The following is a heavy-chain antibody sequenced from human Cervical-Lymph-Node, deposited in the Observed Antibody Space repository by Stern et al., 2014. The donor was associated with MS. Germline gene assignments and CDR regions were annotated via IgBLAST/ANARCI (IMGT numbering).Heavy chain of an antibody. Sequence: QVQLVESGAEVRKPGASVTVSCKVSGYTLSDLSMHWVRQAPGKGLEWLGGYDPEEGNTVYAQRFQGRVTMTEDTSTDTAYMELNSLRSDDTAVYHCATASRYDALDLWGQGTVVTVSS. CDR3: ATASRYDALDL. CDR1: GYTLSDLS. J-gene: IGHJ3*01. D-gene: IGHD2-2*01. V-gene: IGHV1-24*01. CDR2: YDPEEGNT.